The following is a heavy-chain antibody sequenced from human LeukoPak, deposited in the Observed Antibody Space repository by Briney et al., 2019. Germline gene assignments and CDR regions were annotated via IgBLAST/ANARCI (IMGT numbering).Heavy chain of an antibody. Sequence: PSQTLSLTCTVSGGSISSGGYYWSWIRQHPGKGLEWIGYIYYSGSTYYNPSLKSRVTISVDTSKNQFSLKPSSVTAADTAVYYCASISSGWSSPTYDYWGQGTLVTVSS. J-gene: IGHJ4*02. CDR3: ASISSGWSSPTYDY. D-gene: IGHD6-19*01. CDR2: IYYSGST. CDR1: GGSISSGGYY. V-gene: IGHV4-31*03.